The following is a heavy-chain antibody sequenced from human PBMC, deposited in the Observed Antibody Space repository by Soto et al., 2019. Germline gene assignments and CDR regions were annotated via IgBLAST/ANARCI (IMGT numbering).Heavy chain of an antibody. D-gene: IGHD3-10*01. CDR2: IYYSGNT. J-gene: IGHJ1*01. CDR3: VREYSGSGYFQH. CDR1: GDSISGYY. V-gene: IGHV4-59*01. Sequence: QVQLQESGPGLVKPSETLSLTCTVSGDSISGYYWSWIRQPPGKGLEWIGFIYYSGNTDYNPSLKSRVSISVDTSNNQFSLKLSSVTAADSAVYYCVREYSGSGYFQHWGQGTLVSVFS.